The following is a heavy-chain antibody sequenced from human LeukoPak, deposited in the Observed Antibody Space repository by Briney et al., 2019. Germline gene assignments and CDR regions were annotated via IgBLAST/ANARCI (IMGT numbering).Heavy chain of an antibody. Sequence: ASVKVSCKASGYTFTGYYMHWVRQAPGQGLEWMGWINPNSGGTNYAQKFQGRVTMTRGTSISTAYMELSRLRSDDTAVYYCARSIAAAGHFDYWGQGTLVTVSS. CDR2: INPNSGGT. V-gene: IGHV1-2*02. J-gene: IGHJ4*02. CDR1: GYTFTGYY. D-gene: IGHD6-13*01. CDR3: ARSIAAAGHFDY.